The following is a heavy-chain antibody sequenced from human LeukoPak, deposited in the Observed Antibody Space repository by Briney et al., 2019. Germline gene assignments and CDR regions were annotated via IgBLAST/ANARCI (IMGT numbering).Heavy chain of an antibody. D-gene: IGHD5-18*01. CDR1: GGSISSYY. CDR2: IYYSGST. CDR3: ARVGGLSYGPYFDY. Sequence: PSETLSLTCTVSGGSISSYYWSWIRQPPGKGLEWIGYIYYSGSTNYNPSLKSRVTISVDTSKNQFSLKLSSVTAADTAVYYCARVGGLSYGPYFDYWGQGTLVTVSS. J-gene: IGHJ4*02. V-gene: IGHV4-59*01.